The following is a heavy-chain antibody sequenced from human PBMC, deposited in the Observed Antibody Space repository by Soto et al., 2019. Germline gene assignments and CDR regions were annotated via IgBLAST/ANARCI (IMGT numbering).Heavy chain of an antibody. V-gene: IGHV4-34*01. CDR3: ARGYCSSTSCYTFRYYYYGMDV. CDR2: INHSGST. J-gene: IGHJ6*02. Sequence: QVQLQQWGAGLLKPSETLSLTCAVYGGSFSGYYWSWIRQPPGKGLEWIGEINHSGSTNYNPSLKSRVTISGDTSKNQVSLKLSSVTAADTAVYYCARGYCSSTSCYTFRYYYYGMDVWGQGTTVTVSS. D-gene: IGHD2-2*02. CDR1: GGSFSGYY.